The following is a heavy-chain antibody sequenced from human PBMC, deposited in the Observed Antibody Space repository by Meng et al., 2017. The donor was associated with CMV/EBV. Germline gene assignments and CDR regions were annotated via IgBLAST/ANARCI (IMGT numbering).Heavy chain of an antibody. D-gene: IGHD4-11*01. J-gene: IGHJ4*02. Sequence: QVQVVQCGAEVKEPESAVKVCCKASGGTFRSYAISWVRQAPGQGLEWMGGIIPIFGTANYAQKLQGRVTITADESTITAYMELSSLRSEDMAVYYCARDSHDYSNYYFDYWGQGTLVTVSS. V-gene: IGHV1-69*12. CDR3: ARDSHDYSNYYFDY. CDR1: GGTFRSYA. CDR2: IIPIFGTA.